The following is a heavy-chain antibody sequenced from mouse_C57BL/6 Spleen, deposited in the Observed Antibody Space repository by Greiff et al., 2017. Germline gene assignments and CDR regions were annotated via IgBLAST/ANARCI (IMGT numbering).Heavy chain of an antibody. J-gene: IGHJ2*01. CDR2: IYPGGGDT. V-gene: IGHV1-82*01. Sequence: QVQLQQSGPELVKPGASVKISCKASGYAFSSSWMTWVKQRPGKGLEWIGRIYPGGGDTNYNGKFKGKATLPVDTSSSAAYMQRSSLTSEDSAVYFCARSGGDYFFYFGCWGQAATLTVSA. CDR1: GYAFSSSW. D-gene: IGHD2-13*01. CDR3: ARSGGDYFFYFGC.